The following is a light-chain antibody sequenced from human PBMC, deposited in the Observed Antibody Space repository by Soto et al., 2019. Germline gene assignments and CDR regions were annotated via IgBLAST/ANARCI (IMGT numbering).Light chain of an antibody. CDR2: DAS. V-gene: IGKV3-11*01. CDR1: QSVRSY. J-gene: IGKJ5*01. Sequence: EIVMTQSPDTLSVSPGERATLSCRASQSVRSYLAWYQQKPGQAPRLLIYDASNRAPGIPARFSGSGSGTDFTLTISSLEPDDFAVYYCQQRSSWPRITFGQGTRLEIK. CDR3: QQRSSWPRIT.